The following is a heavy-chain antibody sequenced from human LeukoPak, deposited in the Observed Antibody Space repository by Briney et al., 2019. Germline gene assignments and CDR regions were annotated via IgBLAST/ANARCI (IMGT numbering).Heavy chain of an antibody. CDR3: AKGAILEPFDY. D-gene: IGHD2-2*02. CDR1: GFTFSSYG. V-gene: IGHV3-30*18. CDR2: ISYDGSNK. J-gene: IGHJ4*02. Sequence: GGSLRFSCAASGFTFSSYGMHWVRQAPGKGLEWVAVISYDGSNKYYADSVKGRFTISRDNSKNTLYLQMNSLRAEDTAVYYCAKGAILEPFDYWGQGTLVTVSS.